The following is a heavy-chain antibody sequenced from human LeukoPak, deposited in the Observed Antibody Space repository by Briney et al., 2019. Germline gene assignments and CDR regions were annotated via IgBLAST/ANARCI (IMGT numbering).Heavy chain of an antibody. CDR2: ISGSGGST. Sequence: GGSLRLSCAASGFTFSSYAMSWVRQAPGKGVEWVSAISGSGGSTYYADSVKGRFTISRDNSKNTLYLQMNSLRAEDTAVYYCAKFNDFWSCYGTRWFDPWGQGTLVTVSS. CDR1: GFTFSSYA. CDR3: AKFNDFWSCYGTRWFDP. V-gene: IGHV3-23*01. J-gene: IGHJ5*02. D-gene: IGHD3-3*01.